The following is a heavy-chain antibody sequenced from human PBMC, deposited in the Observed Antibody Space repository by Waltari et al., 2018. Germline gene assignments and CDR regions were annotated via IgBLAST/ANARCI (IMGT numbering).Heavy chain of an antibody. CDR2: IETGGYT. J-gene: IGHJ4*02. Sequence: EVQLVETGGGLIQPGGSLRLSCAASGFAVSSNYMSWVRQAPGKGLEVVSVIETGGYTYYAESVRGRFTISRDNSKNMVYLQMNSLRADDTAVYFCARHDYCDYWGQGTLVTVSS. V-gene: IGHV3-53*02. CDR3: ARHDYCDY. CDR1: GFAVSSNY.